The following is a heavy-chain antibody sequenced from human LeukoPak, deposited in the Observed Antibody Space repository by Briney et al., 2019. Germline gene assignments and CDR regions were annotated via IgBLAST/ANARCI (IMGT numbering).Heavy chain of an antibody. CDR2: IYPADSTA. CDR1: GYSFTTYW. CDR3: ARDYCGGDCRDTFDF. Sequence: GESLKISCKASGYSFTTYWIGWVRQMPGKGLEWMGIIYPADSTAHYSPSFQGQVTISVDKSINTAYLEWNSLKTSDTAIYYCARDYCGGDCRDTFDFWGQGTMVTVSS. J-gene: IGHJ3*01. D-gene: IGHD2-21*02. V-gene: IGHV5-51*01.